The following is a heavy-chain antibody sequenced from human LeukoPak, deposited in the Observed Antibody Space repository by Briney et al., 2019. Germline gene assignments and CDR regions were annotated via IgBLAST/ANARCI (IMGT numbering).Heavy chain of an antibody. V-gene: IGHV3-11*05. CDR1: GFTFSDYY. CDR3: TREDNWYFDL. J-gene: IGHJ2*01. Sequence: GGSLRLSCVASGFTFSDYYMSWIRQAPGKGLQYVSYISSSGTYANYANSVKGRFTNSRDNAKNSLYLQMNSLRADDTAVYYCTREDNWYFDLWGRGTLVTVSS. CDR2: ISSSGTYA.